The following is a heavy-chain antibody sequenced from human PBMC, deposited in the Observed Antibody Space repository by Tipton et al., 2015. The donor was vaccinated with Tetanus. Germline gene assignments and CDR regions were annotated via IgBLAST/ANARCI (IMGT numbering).Heavy chain of an antibody. CDR2: INPKGSTT. D-gene: IGHD1-14*01. J-gene: IGHJ4*02. CDR1: GFAFDTYY. V-gene: IGHV1-46*02. Sequence: QSGAEVKKPGASLKISCKASGFAFDTYYMHWVRQAPGQGLEWMGIINPKGSTTGYSQKFQGRFTMTRDTSTSTLFMELTSLTSDDAAVYFCARAPNRISRAYDFWGQGTQITVSS. CDR3: ARAPNRISRAYDF.